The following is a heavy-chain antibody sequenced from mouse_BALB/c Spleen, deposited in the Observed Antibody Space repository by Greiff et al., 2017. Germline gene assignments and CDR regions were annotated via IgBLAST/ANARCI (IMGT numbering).Heavy chain of an antibody. CDR1: GFSLTSYG. D-gene: IGHD2-4*01. J-gene: IGHJ3*01. CDR3: ANYDYDGAWFAY. CDR2: IWAGGST. Sequence: VKLMESGPGLVAPSQSLSITCTVSGFSLTSYGVHWVRQPPGKGLEWLGVIWAGGSTNYNSALMSRLSISKDNSKSQVFLKMNSLQTDDTAMYYCANYDYDGAWFAYWGQGTLVTVSA. V-gene: IGHV2-9*02.